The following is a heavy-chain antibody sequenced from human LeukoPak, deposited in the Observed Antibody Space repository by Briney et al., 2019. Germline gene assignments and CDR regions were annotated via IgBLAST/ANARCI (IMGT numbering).Heavy chain of an antibody. Sequence: ASVKVSCKASEYTFTDYYIHWIRQAPGQGVEWMGWISPNTGGTDHAQEFRDKITMTRDTSISTAYIELSRLISDDTAVYYCARGGRSGYRYFDYWGQGTLVTVSS. CDR1: EYTFTDYY. V-gene: IGHV1-2*02. CDR3: ARGGRSGYRYFDY. J-gene: IGHJ4*02. D-gene: IGHD5-18*01. CDR2: ISPNTGGT.